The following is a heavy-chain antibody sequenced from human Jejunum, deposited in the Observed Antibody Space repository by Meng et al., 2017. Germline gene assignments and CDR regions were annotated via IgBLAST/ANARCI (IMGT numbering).Heavy chain of an antibody. CDR3: AQSDYFHY. Sequence: DVQLVESGGGLVQPGGSLRLSCAASGFIFSERWMHWVRQAPGKGLVWVSRIRYDGSSANYADFVKGRFTISRDNAKNTLYLQMDSLRDEDTAVYYCAQSDYFHYWGQGALVTVSS. V-gene: IGHV3-74*01. CDR1: GFIFSERW. J-gene: IGHJ4*02. CDR2: IRYDGSSA.